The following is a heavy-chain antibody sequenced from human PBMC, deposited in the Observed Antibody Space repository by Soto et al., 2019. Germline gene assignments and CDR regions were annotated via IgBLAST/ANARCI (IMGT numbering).Heavy chain of an antibody. D-gene: IGHD3-3*01. CDR1: GVSISSYY. V-gene: IGHV4-59*01. Sequence: SETLCLTCTVSGVSISSYYWSWIRQPPGKGLEWIGYIYYSGSTNYNPSLKSRVTISVDTSKNQFSLKLSSVTAADTAVYYCARRGRFLEWFDDAFDIWGQGTMVT. CDR2: IYYSGST. CDR3: ARRGRFLEWFDDAFDI. J-gene: IGHJ3*02.